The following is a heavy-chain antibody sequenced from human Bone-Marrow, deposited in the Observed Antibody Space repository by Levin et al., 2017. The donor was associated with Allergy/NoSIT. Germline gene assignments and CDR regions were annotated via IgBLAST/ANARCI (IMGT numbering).Heavy chain of an antibody. CDR3: ATGSPSVGAWDDAY. CDR2: IDPSDSYT. Sequence: GESLKISCQVSGFRFSSYWISWVRQMPGKGLEWMVRIDPSDSYTTYSPSFQGHVTISADKSINTAYLHWSSLKASDTAMFYCATGSPSVGAWDDAYWGQGTLVTVSS. CDR1: GFRFSSYW. D-gene: IGHD1-26*01. J-gene: IGHJ4*02. V-gene: IGHV5-10-1*01.